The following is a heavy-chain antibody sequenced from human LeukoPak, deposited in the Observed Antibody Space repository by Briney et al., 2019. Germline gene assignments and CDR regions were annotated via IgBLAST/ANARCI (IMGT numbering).Heavy chain of an antibody. CDR3: AAGAPFDY. CDR1: GFTFSSYS. CDR2: ISSSSSTI. V-gene: IGHV3-48*04. Sequence: GGSLRLSCAASGFTFSSYSMNWVRQAPGKGLEWVSYISSSSSTIYSADSVKGRFTISRDNAKNSLYLQMNSLRAEDTAVYCCAAGAPFDYWGQGTLVTVSS. D-gene: IGHD3-10*01. J-gene: IGHJ4*02.